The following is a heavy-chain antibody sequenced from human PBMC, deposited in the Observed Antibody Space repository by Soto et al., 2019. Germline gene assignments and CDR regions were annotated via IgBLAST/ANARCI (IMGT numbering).Heavy chain of an antibody. CDR3: GNSGYDDYYYGMDV. Sequence: GASVKVSCKASGYTFTGYYMHWVRQAPGQGLERMGWINPNSGGTNYAQKFQSWVTMTRATSISTAYMELSRLRSDATDVYYCGNSGYDDYYYGMDVWGQGTTVTVSS. CDR2: INPNSGGT. V-gene: IGHV1-2*04. J-gene: IGHJ6*02. CDR1: GYTFTGYY. D-gene: IGHD5-12*01.